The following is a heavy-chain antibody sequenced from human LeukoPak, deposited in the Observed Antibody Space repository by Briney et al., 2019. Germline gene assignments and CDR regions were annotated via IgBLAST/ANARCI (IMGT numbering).Heavy chain of an antibody. D-gene: IGHD3-22*01. V-gene: IGHV3-48*04. CDR1: GFIFSSYG. J-gene: IGHJ4*02. Sequence: GGSLRLSCAASGFIFSSYGMNWVRRAPGRGLEWVSYISSSSSTIYYTDSVKGRFTISRDNAKNTLYLQMNSLRAEDTAVYYCARQFYDSGGSFFDYWGQGTLVTVSS. CDR3: ARQFYDSGGSFFDY. CDR2: ISSSSSTI.